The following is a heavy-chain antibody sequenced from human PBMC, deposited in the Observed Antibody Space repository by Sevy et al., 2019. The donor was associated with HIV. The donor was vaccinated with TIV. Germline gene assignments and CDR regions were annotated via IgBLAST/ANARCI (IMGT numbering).Heavy chain of an antibody. V-gene: IGHV3-23*01. CDR3: AKEGSDVWGSYRPFDY. Sequence: GGSLRLSCAASGFTFSSYAMSWVRQAPGKGLEWVSAISGSGGSTYYADSVKGRFTISRDNSKNTLYLQMNSLRAEDTAVYYCAKEGSDVWGSYRPFDYWGQGTLVTVSS. D-gene: IGHD3-16*02. CDR2: ISGSGGST. CDR1: GFTFSSYA. J-gene: IGHJ4*02.